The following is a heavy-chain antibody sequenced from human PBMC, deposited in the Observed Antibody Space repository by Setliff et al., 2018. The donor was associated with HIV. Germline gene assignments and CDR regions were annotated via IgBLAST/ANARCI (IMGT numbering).Heavy chain of an antibody. D-gene: IGHD6-13*01. CDR3: AALGYSSTWNY. J-gene: IGHJ4*02. CDR2: ISWDGGSS. V-gene: IGHV3-43D*03. Sequence: GGSLRLSCAASGFTFSTYSMNWVRQAPGKGLEWVSFISWDGGSSDYADSVKGRFTISRDNSKSSLFLQMDSLRAEDTAFYYCAALGYSSTWNYWGQGTLVTVSS. CDR1: GFTFSTYS.